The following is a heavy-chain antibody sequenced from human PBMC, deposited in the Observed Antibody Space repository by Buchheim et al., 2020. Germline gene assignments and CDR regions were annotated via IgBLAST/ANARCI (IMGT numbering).Heavy chain of an antibody. Sequence: EVQLVESGGGLVQPGGSLRLSCTASGFTFSDLFMDWVRQGPGKGLEWVSSISGSGGSTYYADSVKGRFTISRDNSKNTLYLQMNSLRAEDTAVYYCAKDRKSGSYYRGGGYFDYWGQGTL. V-gene: IGHV3-23*04. CDR1: GFTFSDLF. CDR2: ISGSGGST. D-gene: IGHD1-26*01. J-gene: IGHJ4*02. CDR3: AKDRKSGSYYRGGGYFDY.